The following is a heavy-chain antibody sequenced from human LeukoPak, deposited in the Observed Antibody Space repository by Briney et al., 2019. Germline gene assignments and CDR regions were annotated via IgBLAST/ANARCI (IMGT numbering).Heavy chain of an antibody. Sequence: GGSLRLSCTVSGFSLSSYAMSWVRRAPGKGLEWVSATSSSDDGKYYADSVRGRFTISRDNSRNTMYLQMNSLRAEDTAVYYCASNIGYSGYPPQVWFDYWGQGTLVTVSS. D-gene: IGHD5-12*01. CDR1: GFSLSSYA. J-gene: IGHJ4*02. CDR3: ASNIGYSGYPPQVWFDY. V-gene: IGHV3-23*01. CDR2: TSSSDDGK.